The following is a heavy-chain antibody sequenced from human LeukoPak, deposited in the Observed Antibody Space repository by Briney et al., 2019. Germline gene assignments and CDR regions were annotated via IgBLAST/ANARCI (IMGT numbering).Heavy chain of an antibody. J-gene: IGHJ2*01. D-gene: IGHD6-13*01. Sequence: SETLSLTCTVSGGSMSNCYWSWIRQPPGKGLEWIGYVYYSGSTNYNPSLKSRVTISVDTSKNQFSLKLSSVTAADTAVYYCARDPRSHSSSWYWYFDLWGRGTLVTVSS. CDR1: GGSMSNCY. CDR3: ARDPRSHSSSWYWYFDL. V-gene: IGHV4-59*01. CDR2: VYYSGST.